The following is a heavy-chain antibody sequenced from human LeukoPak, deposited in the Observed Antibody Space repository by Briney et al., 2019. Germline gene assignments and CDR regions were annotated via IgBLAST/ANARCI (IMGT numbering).Heavy chain of an antibody. V-gene: IGHV3-48*01. D-gene: IGHD5/OR15-5a*01. CDR1: GFIFSRHT. J-gene: IGHJ4*02. CDR3: TRDESVFSIGTLPDY. Sequence: GGSLRLSCAGSGFIFSRHTMNWIRQAPGKGLEWVSYMSADGANIYYADSVKGRFTISRDNAKNSLYLQMNSLRAEDTGVYYCTRDESVFSIGTLPDYWGPGTMVTVSP. CDR2: MSADGANI.